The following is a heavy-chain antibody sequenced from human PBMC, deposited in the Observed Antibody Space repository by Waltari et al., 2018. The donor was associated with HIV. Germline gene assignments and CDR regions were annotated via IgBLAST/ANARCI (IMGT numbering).Heavy chain of an antibody. CDR2: IKQDGSEK. CDR1: GFTFSSYW. J-gene: IGHJ3*01. D-gene: IGHD3-22*01. Sequence: EVQLVESGGGLVQPGGSLRLSCAASGFTFSSYWMSWVRQAPGKGLEWVANIKQDGSEKYYVDSVKGRFTISRDNAKNSLYLQMNSLRAEDTAVYYCARDGVLGDDSSGYYMVWGQGTMVTVSS. CDR3: ARDGVLGDDSSGYYMV. V-gene: IGHV3-7*01.